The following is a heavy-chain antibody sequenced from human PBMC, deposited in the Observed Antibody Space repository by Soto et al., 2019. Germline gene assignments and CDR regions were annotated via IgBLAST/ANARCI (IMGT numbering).Heavy chain of an antibody. CDR3: LIDPPHYYGSGSYCMDV. CDR1: GGSISSGDYY. CDR2: IYYSGST. Sequence: QVQLQESGPGLVKPSQTLSLTCTVSGGSISSGDYYWSWIRQPPGKGLEWIGYIYYSGSTYYNPSLKRRVTLSVDTSKNQFSLKLSSVTAAEMAVYDCLIDPPHYYGSGSYCMDVWGQGTTVTVSS. J-gene: IGHJ6*02. D-gene: IGHD3-10*01. V-gene: IGHV4-30-4*01.